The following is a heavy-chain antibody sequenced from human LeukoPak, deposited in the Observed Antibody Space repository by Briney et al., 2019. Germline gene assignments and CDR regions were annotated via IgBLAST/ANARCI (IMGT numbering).Heavy chain of an antibody. CDR3: AKDQGGGSSWYTA. CDR1: GFTFSSYG. J-gene: IGHJ4*02. Sequence: GGSLRLSCAASGFTFSSYGMHWVRQAPGKGLEWVAVISYDGSNKYYADSVKGRFTISRDNSKNTLYLQMNSLRAEDAAVYYCAKDQGGGSSWYTAWGQGTLVTVSS. CDR2: ISYDGSNK. V-gene: IGHV3-30*18. D-gene: IGHD6-13*01.